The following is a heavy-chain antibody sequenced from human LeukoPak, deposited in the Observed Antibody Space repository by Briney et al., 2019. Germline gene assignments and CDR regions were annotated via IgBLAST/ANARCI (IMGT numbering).Heavy chain of an antibody. Sequence: PSETLSLTCTVSGGSISSSSYYWGWIRQPPGKGLEWIGSIYYSGSTYYNPSLKSRVTISVDTSKNQFSLKLSSVTAADTAVYYCARLGAGDYYEGGLYFDLWGRGTLVTVSS. D-gene: IGHD3-22*01. CDR3: ARLGAGDYYEGGLYFDL. CDR1: GGSISSSSYY. V-gene: IGHV4-39*01. J-gene: IGHJ2*01. CDR2: IYYSGST.